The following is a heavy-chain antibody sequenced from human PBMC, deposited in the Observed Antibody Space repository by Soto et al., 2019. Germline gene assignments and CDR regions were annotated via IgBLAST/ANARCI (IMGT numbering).Heavy chain of an antibody. CDR2: FSGTGDRT. J-gene: IGHJ6*03. CDR1: GFTFSRYA. Sequence: PGGSLRLSCAASGFTFSRYAMSWVRQAPGKGPEWVSTFSGTGDRTYYADSVKGRFTISRDNSKNTLYLQMNSVRAEDTAVYYCAKDLSPLAIGFSYMDVWGKGTTVTVSS. V-gene: IGHV3-23*01. CDR3: AKDLSPLAIGFSYMDV. D-gene: IGHD2-2*03.